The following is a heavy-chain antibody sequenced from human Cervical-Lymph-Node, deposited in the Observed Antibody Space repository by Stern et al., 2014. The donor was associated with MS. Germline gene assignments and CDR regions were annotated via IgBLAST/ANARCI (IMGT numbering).Heavy chain of an antibody. V-gene: IGHV4-31*03. D-gene: IGHD3-16*01. J-gene: IGHJ3*02. CDR2: IYHSGST. Sequence: QVQLQESGPRLVKPSQTLSLTCTVSGGSIRNDKYYWSWIRHHPGKGLEWIGYIYHSGSTYFNPSLRSRLTISIDTSKNQFSLRLSSVTAADTALYYCARFYDDIWGTRNDAFDIWGQGTMVTVSS. CDR3: ARFYDDIWGTRNDAFDI. CDR1: GGSIRNDKYY.